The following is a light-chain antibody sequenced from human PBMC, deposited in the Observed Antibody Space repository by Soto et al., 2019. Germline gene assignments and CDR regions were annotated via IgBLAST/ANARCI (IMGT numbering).Light chain of an antibody. V-gene: IGLV1-40*01. J-gene: IGLJ2*01. Sequence: QSVLTQLPSLSGAPGQRVTISCTGSSSNIGAGYEVHWYQKVPGTSPKLLIYGNSNRPSGVPARFSGSKSGTSASLAITGLQAEDEADYYCCSYAGSYTSVFGGGTKLTVL. CDR2: GNS. CDR1: SSNIGAGYE. CDR3: CSYAGSYTSV.